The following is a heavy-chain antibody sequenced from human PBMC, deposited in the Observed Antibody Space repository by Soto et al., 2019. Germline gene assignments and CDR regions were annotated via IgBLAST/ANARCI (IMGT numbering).Heavy chain of an antibody. CDR2: IIFDSDDT. J-gene: IGHJ4*02. V-gene: IGHV1-8*01. Sequence: QGQLVQSGAEVKKPGASVKVSCKTSTYDINLVRQAPGQGLEWMGYIIFDSDDTGNAQKFQGRVTLTGDTSISTAYMELSGLTSENTAIYYCAAYQQGAGFTKWGQGTLVTVSS. D-gene: IGHD2-21*01. CDR1: TYD. CDR3: AAYQQGAGFTK.